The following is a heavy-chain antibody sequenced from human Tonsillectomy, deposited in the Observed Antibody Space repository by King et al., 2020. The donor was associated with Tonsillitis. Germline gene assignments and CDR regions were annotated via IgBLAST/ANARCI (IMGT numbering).Heavy chain of an antibody. CDR3: AKDQAWGVGPSEGGYSYGMDV. D-gene: IGHD1-26*01. CDR1: GFTFNTFG. V-gene: IGHV3-30*18. J-gene: IGHJ6*02. Sequence: QLVQSGGGVVQPGGSLTLSCAASGFTFNTFGMHWVRQAPGKGLEWVAIISYDGSEKYTAKSVKGRLTISRDNSKNTLYLRMDSLRAEDTALYYCAKDQAWGVGPSEGGYSYGMDVWGQGTTVTVSS. CDR2: ISYDGSEK.